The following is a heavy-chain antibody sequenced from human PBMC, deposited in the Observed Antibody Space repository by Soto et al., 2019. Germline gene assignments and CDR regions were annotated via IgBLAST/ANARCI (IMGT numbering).Heavy chain of an antibody. CDR2: ISSSSSYI. J-gene: IGHJ6*03. V-gene: IGHV3-21*04. CDR1: GFTFSSYS. Sequence: GGSLRLSCAASGFTFSSYSMNWVRQAPGKGLEWVSSISSSSSYIYYADSVKGRFTISRDNSKNTLYLQMNSLRAEDTAVYYCAKDSSYGDYYYYYYMDVWGKGTTVTVSS. D-gene: IGHD4-17*01. CDR3: AKDSSYGDYYYYYYMDV.